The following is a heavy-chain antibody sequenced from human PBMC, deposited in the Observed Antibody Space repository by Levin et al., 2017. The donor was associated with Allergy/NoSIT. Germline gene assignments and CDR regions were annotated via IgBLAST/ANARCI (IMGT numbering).Heavy chain of an antibody. J-gene: IGHJ4*02. Sequence: GESLKISCKASGYTFTGYYMHWVRQAPGQGLEWMGWINPNSGGTNYAQKFQGRVTMTRDTSISTVYMELSRLRSDDTAVYYCARGGGEVRGVIITAFWGQGTQVTVSS. CDR2: INPNSGGT. CDR3: ARGGGEVRGVIITAF. V-gene: IGHV1-2*02. CDR1: GYTFTGYY. D-gene: IGHD3-10*01.